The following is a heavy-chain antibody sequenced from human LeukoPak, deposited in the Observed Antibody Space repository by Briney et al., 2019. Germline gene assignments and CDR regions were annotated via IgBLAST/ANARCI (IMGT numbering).Heavy chain of an antibody. CDR2: ISWNSGSI. CDR1: GFTFDDYA. D-gene: IGHD6-25*01. Sequence: SGGSLRLSCAASGFTFDDYAMPWVRHAPGKGLEWVSGISWNSGSIGYADSVKGRFTISRDNAKNSLYLQMNSLRAEDTALYYCAKMRPAVDAFDIWGQGTMVTVSS. V-gene: IGHV3-9*01. CDR3: AKMRPAVDAFDI. J-gene: IGHJ3*02.